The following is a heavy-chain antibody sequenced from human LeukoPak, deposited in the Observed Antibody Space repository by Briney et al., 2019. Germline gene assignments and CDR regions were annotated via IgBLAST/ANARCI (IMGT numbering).Heavy chain of an antibody. CDR2: IYYSGST. D-gene: IGHD3-22*01. J-gene: IGHJ1*01. Sequence: KSSETLSLTCTVSGGSISSGGYYWSWIRQPPGKGLEWIGYIYYSGSTSYNPSLKSRVTISVDTSKNQFSLRLSSVTAADTAVYYCVRDHYYDSSGYTFRHWGQGTLVTVSS. CDR3: VRDHYYDSSGYTFRH. V-gene: IGHV4-61*08. CDR1: GGSISSGGYY.